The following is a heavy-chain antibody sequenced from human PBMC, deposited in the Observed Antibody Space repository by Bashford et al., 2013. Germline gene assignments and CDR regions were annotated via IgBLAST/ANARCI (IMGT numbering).Heavy chain of an antibody. Sequence: SSETLSLTCSVPGDSISSYFWNWIRQPPGKGLEWIGYIHYIGNTTYNPSLKSRVTMSVDTSKNQFSLKLSSVTAADTAVYYCASEQDSSGYHNWGQGTLVTVSS. CDR3: ASEQDSSGYHN. D-gene: IGHD3-22*01. V-gene: IGHV4-59*12. CDR2: IHYIGNT. CDR1: GDSISSYF. J-gene: IGHJ4*02.